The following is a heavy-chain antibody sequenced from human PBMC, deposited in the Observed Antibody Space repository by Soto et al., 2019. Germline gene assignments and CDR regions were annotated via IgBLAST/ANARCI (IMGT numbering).Heavy chain of an antibody. D-gene: IGHD1-26*01. V-gene: IGHV3-23*01. Sequence: GGSLRLSCAASGFTFSSYAMSWVRQAPGKGLEWVSAISGSGGSTYYADSVKGRFTISRDNSKNTLYLQMNSLRAEDTAVYYCAKGSYASSLSYYYYYMDVWGKGTTVTVSS. J-gene: IGHJ6*03. CDR3: AKGSYASSLSYYYYYMDV. CDR2: ISGSGGST. CDR1: GFTFSSYA.